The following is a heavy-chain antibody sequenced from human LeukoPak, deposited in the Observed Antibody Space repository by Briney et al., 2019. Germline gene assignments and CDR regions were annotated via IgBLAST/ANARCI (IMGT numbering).Heavy chain of an antibody. Sequence: GGSLRLSCAASGFTFSSYGMHWVRQAPGKGLEWVAFIRYDGSNKYYADSVKGRFTIPRDNSKNTLYLQMNSLRAEDTAVYYCAKDEVPGYGDSSSWYGYWGQGTLVTVSS. CDR2: IRYDGSNK. CDR1: GFTFSSYG. J-gene: IGHJ4*02. D-gene: IGHD6-13*01. V-gene: IGHV3-30*02. CDR3: AKDEVPGYGDSSSWYGY.